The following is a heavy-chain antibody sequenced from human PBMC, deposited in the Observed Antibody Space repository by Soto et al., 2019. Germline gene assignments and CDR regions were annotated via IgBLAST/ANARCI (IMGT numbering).Heavy chain of an antibody. V-gene: IGHV3-21*01. J-gene: IGHJ4*02. CDR3: ARDIFRKQLGTPDY. CDR1: GFTFSSYS. CDR2: ISSSSSYI. D-gene: IGHD6-6*01. Sequence: EVQLVESGGGLVKPGGSLRLSCAASGFTFSSYSMNWVRQAPGKGLEWVSSISSSSSYIYYADSVKGRFTISRDNAKNSLYLQMNSLRAEDTAVYYCARDIFRKQLGTPDYWGQGTLVTVSS.